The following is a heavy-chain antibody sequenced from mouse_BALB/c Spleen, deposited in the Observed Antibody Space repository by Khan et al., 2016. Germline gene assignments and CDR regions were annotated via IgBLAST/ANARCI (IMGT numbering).Heavy chain of an antibody. Sequence: EVQLQESGPELEKPGASVKISCKASGYSFTGYNMNWVKQSNGKSLEWIGDIDPYYGTTSYNQKFKGKATLTVDKSSSTAYMQLKSLTSEDSAVYYCASRLRQGGWYAMDYWGQGTSVTVSS. D-gene: IGHD1-2*01. CDR3: ASRLRQGGWYAMDY. CDR2: IDPYYGTT. V-gene: IGHV1-39*01. CDR1: GYSFTGYN. J-gene: IGHJ4*01.